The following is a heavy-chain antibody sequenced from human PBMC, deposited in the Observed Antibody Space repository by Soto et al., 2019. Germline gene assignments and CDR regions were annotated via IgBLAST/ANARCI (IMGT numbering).Heavy chain of an antibody. CDR1: GFTFSSYG. J-gene: IGHJ6*02. Sequence: GGSLRLSCAAPGFTFSSYGMHWVRQAPGKGLEWVAVISYDGSNKYYADSVKGRFTISRDNSKNTLYLQMNSLRAEDTAVYYCAKDLLSSSSDHYYYYGMDVWGQGTTVTVSS. V-gene: IGHV3-30*18. CDR3: AKDLLSSSSDHYYYYGMDV. D-gene: IGHD6-6*01. CDR2: ISYDGSNK.